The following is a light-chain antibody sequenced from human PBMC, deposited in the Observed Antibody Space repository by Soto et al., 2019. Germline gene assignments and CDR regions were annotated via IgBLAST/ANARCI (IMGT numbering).Light chain of an antibody. CDR2: GAS. CDR1: QSIANDY. J-gene: IGKJ1*01. Sequence: EVALTQSPGTLSLSPGARATLSFRASQSIANDYLAWYQQKPGQPPRLLIYGASSRATGIPDRFSGSGSGTDFTLTISRLEPEDFAVYYCQQYGSWTFGQGTKVDIK. V-gene: IGKV3-20*01. CDR3: QQYGSWT.